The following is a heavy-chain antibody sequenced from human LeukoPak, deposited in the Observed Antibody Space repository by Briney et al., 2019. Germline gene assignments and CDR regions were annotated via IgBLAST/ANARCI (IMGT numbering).Heavy chain of an antibody. D-gene: IGHD4-23*01. CDR3: ALLRWHDDYFDY. J-gene: IGHJ4*02. V-gene: IGHV1-2*04. CDR1: GYTFTDYY. CDR2: INPNSGGT. Sequence: ASVKVSCKASGYTFTDYYMQWVRQAPGQGLEWMGWINPNSGGTHYVQRFQGWVTMTRDTSISTAYMELSRLRSDDTAVYYCALLRWHDDYFDYWGQGTLVTVSS.